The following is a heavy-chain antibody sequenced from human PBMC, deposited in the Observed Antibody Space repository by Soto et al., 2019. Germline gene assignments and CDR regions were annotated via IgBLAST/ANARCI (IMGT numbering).Heavy chain of an antibody. Sequence: ASVKVSCKVSGYTLTELSMHWVRQAPGKGLEWMGGFDPEDGETIYAQKFQGRVTMTEDTSTDTAYMELSSLRSEDTAVYYCATYSPKHYYDSSGYAGMDVWGQGTTVTVSS. J-gene: IGHJ6*02. D-gene: IGHD3-22*01. CDR2: FDPEDGET. CDR1: GYTLTELS. V-gene: IGHV1-24*01. CDR3: ATYSPKHYYDSSGYAGMDV.